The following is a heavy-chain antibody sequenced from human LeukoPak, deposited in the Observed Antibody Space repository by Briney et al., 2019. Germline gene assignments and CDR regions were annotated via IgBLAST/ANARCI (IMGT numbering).Heavy chain of an antibody. J-gene: IGHJ5*02. CDR1: GGSISSYY. CDR3: ARGRVVIPHKGWFDP. Sequence: PSETLSLTCTVSGGSISSYYWSWIRQPPGKGLEWIGYIYYSGSTNYNPSLKSRVTISVDTSKNQFSLKLSSVTAADTAVYYCARGRVVIPHKGWFDPWGQGTLVTVSS. D-gene: IGHD3-3*01. CDR2: IYYSGST. V-gene: IGHV4-59*12.